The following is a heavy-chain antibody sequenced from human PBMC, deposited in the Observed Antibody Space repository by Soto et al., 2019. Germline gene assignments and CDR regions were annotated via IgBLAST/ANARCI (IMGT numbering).Heavy chain of an antibody. D-gene: IGHD2-15*01. Sequence: SVKVSCKASGGTFSSYAISWVRQAPGQGLEWMGGIIPIFGTANYAQKFQGRVTITADESTSTAYMELSSLRSEDTAVYYCARDWVVVVDAEHPSYYYYGMDVWGQGTTVTVSS. J-gene: IGHJ6*02. CDR3: ARDWVVVVDAEHPSYYYYGMDV. V-gene: IGHV1-69*13. CDR1: GGTFSSYA. CDR2: IIPIFGTA.